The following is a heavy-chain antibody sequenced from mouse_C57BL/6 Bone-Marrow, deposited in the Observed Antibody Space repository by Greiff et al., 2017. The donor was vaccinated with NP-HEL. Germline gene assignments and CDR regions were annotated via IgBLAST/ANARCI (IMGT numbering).Heavy chain of an antibody. J-gene: IGHJ3*01. CDR2: ISNGGGST. V-gene: IGHV5-12*01. Sequence: EVQRVESGGGLVQPGGSLKLSCAASGFTFSDYYMYWVRQTPEKRLEWVAYISNGGGSTYYPDTVKGRFTISRDNAKNTLYLQMSRLKSEDTAVYYCARHQFTVEIAYWGQGTLVTVSA. CDR1: GFTFSDYY. CDR3: ARHQFTVEIAY.